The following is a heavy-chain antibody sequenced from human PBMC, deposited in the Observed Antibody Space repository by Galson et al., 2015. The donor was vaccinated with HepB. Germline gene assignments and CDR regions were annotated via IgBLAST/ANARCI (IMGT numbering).Heavy chain of an antibody. CDR2: ISSSSSTI. CDR3: ARGFSSSWTLYNWFDP. CDR1: GFTFSSYS. D-gene: IGHD6-13*01. V-gene: IGHV3-48*02. Sequence: SLRLSCAASGFTFSSYSMNWVRQAPGKGLEWVSYISSSSSTIYYADSVKGRFTISRDNAKNSLYLQMNSLRDEDTAVYYCARGFSSSWTLYNWFDPWGQGTLVTVSS. J-gene: IGHJ5*02.